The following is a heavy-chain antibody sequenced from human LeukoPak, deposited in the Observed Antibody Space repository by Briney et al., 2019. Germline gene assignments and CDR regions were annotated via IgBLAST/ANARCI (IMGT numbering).Heavy chain of an antibody. D-gene: IGHD5-12*01. Sequence: SETLSLTCAVYGGSFSGYYWSWISQPPGEGLEWVGGGRDGGGTNYNPSLKSRVTISVDTSKNQFSLKLSSVTAADTAVYYCARRLRYYYYYYMDVWGKGTTVTVSS. CDR2: GRDGGGT. CDR1: GGSFSGYY. J-gene: IGHJ6*03. V-gene: IGHV4-34*01. CDR3: ARRLRYYYYYYMDV.